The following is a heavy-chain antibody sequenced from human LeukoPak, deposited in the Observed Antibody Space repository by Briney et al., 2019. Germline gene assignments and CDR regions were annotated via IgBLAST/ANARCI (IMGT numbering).Heavy chain of an antibody. V-gene: IGHV1-18*01. Sequence: WASVKVSCKASGYTFTSYGISWVRQAPGQGLKWMGWISAYNGNTNYAQKLQGRVTMTTDTSTSTAYMELRSLRSDDTAVYYCARDLDIVVVPAAMGSWGQGTLVTVSS. J-gene: IGHJ5*02. CDR1: GYTFTSYG. CDR3: ARDLDIVVVPAAMGS. D-gene: IGHD2-2*03. CDR2: ISAYNGNT.